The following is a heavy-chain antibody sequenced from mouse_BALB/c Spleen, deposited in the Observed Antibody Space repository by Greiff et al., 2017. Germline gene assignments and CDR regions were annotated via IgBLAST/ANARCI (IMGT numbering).Heavy chain of an antibody. Sequence: EVKVVESGGGLVQPGGSLKLSCAASGFTFSSYGMSWVRQTPDKRLELVATINSNGGSTYYPDSVKGRFTISRDNAKNTLYLQMSSLKSEDTAMYYCARDGWYFDVWGAGTTVTVSS. V-gene: IGHV5-6-3*01. J-gene: IGHJ1*01. CDR3: ARDGWYFDV. CDR2: INSNGGST. CDR1: GFTFSSYG.